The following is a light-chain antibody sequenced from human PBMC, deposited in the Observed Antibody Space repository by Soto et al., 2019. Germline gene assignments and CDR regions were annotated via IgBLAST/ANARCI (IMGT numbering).Light chain of an antibody. CDR3: QQLSHYPYT. Sequence: DIQLTQSPSFLSASVEDRVTISCRASYDISSSLAWYQQEPGKPPKLLIYDSSTLQIGVPSRFTGSGSGRKFTLTISGLQFGDFATYFCQQLSHYPYTFGQGTRLEIK. CDR2: DSS. J-gene: IGKJ5*01. V-gene: IGKV1-9*01. CDR1: YDISSS.